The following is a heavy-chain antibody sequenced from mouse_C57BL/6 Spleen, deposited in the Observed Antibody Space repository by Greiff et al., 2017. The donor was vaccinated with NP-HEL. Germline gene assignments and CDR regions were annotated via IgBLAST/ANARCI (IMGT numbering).Heavy chain of an antibody. D-gene: IGHD1-1*01. J-gene: IGHJ3*01. CDR3: AMGRFDYGAGFAY. CDR2: IHPSDSDT. CDR1: GYTFTSYW. V-gene: IGHV1-74*01. Sequence: QVQLQQPGAELVKPGASVKVSCKASGYTFTSYWLHWVKQRPGQGLEWIGRIHPSDSDTNYNQKFKGKATLTVDKSSSTAYMQLSSLTSEDSAVYYCAMGRFDYGAGFAYWGQGTLVTVSA.